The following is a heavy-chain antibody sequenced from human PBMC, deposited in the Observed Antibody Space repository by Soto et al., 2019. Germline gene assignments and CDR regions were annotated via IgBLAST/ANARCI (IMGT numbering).Heavy chain of an antibody. V-gene: IGHV4-31*03. CDR3: ATMITFGGVIPFAFDI. Sequence: PSETLSLTCTVSGGSISSGGYYWSWIRQHPGKGLEWIGYIYYSGSTYYNPSLKSRVNISVDTSKNQFSLKLSSVTAADTAVFYCATMITFGGVIPFAFDIWGQGTMVTVSS. J-gene: IGHJ3*02. D-gene: IGHD3-16*01. CDR2: IYYSGST. CDR1: GGSISSGGYY.